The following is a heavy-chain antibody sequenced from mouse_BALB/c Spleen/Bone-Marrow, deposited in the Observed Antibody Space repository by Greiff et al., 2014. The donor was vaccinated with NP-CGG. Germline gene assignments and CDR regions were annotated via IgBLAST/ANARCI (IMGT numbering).Heavy chain of an antibody. CDR2: ISSGGST. CDR1: GFTFSSYA. V-gene: IGHV5-6-5*01. J-gene: IGHJ4*01. Sequence: EVKLMESGGGLVKPGGSLKLSCAASGFTFSSYAMSWVPQTPEKRLEWVASISSGGSTYYPDSVKGRFTISRDNARNILYLQMSSLRSEDTAMYYCARGRDRYDDAMDYWGQGTSVTVSS. D-gene: IGHD2-14*01. CDR3: ARGRDRYDDAMDY.